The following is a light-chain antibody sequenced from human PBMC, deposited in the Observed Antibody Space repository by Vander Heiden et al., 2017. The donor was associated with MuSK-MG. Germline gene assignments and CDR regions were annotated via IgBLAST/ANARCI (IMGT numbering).Light chain of an antibody. J-gene: IGKJ2*01. CDR3: QQGYSTPQT. CDR1: QTISNY. V-gene: IGKV1-39*01. Sequence: DIQMTQSPSSLSASVGDRVTITCRASQTISNYLNWYQHKPGKAPKPLIYGASSLRSGVPSRFSGSGSGTDFTLTINRLEPEDFTTYFCQQGYSTPQTFGQGTNVEIK. CDR2: GAS.